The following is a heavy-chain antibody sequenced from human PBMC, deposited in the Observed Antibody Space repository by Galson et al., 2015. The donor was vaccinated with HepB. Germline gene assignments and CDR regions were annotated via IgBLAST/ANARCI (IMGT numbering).Heavy chain of an antibody. CDR3: ARGEFFYGYPGTKH. V-gene: IGHV1-3*01. Sequence: SVKVSCKASGYTFTSYAMHWVRQAPGQRLEWMGWINAGNGNTKYSQKFQGRVNITRDTSASTAYMELSSLRSEDTAVYYCARGEFFYGYPGTKHWGQGTLVTVSS. CDR1: GYTFTSYA. CDR2: INAGNGNT. D-gene: IGHD5-18*01. J-gene: IGHJ4*02.